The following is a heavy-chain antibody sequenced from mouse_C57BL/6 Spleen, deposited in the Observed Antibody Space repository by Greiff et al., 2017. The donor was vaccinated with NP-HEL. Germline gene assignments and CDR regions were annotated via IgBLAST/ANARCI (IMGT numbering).Heavy chain of an antibody. D-gene: IGHD2-5*01. V-gene: IGHV3-6*01. CDR2: ISYDGSN. Sequence: EVQLVESGPGLVKPSQSLSLTCSVTGYSITSGYYWNWIRQFPGNKLEWMGYISYDGSNNYNPSLKNRISITRDTSKNQFFLKLNSVTTEDTATYYCASYYSNPYAMDYWGQGTSVTVSS. CDR3: ASYYSNPYAMDY. CDR1: GYSITSGYY. J-gene: IGHJ4*01.